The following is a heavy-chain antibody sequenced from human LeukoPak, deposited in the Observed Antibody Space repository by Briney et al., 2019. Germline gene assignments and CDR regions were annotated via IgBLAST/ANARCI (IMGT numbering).Heavy chain of an antibody. Sequence: PGGSLRLSCAAPGFTFSSYAMHWVRQAPGKGLEWVAVISYDGSNKYYADSVKGRFTISRDNSKNTLYLQMNSLRAEDTAVYYCARAVEATINDYWGQGTLVTVSS. J-gene: IGHJ4*02. CDR3: ARAVEATINDY. CDR2: ISYDGSNK. V-gene: IGHV3-30-3*01. CDR1: GFTFSSYA. D-gene: IGHD1-26*01.